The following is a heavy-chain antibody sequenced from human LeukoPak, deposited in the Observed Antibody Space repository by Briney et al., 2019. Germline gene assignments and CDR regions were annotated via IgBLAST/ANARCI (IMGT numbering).Heavy chain of an antibody. Sequence: PSETLSLTCTVSGGSLSSSSSYWGWIRQPPGKGLEWIGSIYYSGSTYYNPSLKTRVTISVDTSKNQFSLKLSSVTAADTAVYYCASHIDYYDSSGYWDWGQGTLVTVSS. D-gene: IGHD3-22*01. J-gene: IGHJ4*02. CDR1: GGSLSSSSSY. V-gene: IGHV4-39*01. CDR3: ASHIDYYDSSGYWD. CDR2: IYYSGST.